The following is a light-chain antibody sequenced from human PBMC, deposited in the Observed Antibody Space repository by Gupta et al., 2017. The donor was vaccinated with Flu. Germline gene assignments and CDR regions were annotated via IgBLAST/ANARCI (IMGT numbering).Light chain of an antibody. Sequence: GTLSLSPGERATLSCRASQSLSNNYVAWYQQKPGQSPRLLIYGASSRATGIADRFGGSGSGTDFTLTISGLEAEDFAVCYCQQYDTSPLTFGGGTKVEIK. CDR3: QQYDTSPLT. V-gene: IGKV3-20*01. CDR1: QSLSNNY. CDR2: GAS. J-gene: IGKJ4*01.